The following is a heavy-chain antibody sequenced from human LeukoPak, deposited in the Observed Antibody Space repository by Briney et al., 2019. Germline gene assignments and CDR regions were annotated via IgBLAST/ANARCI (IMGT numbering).Heavy chain of an antibody. Sequence: GGSLRLSCAASGFTFSSYSMNWVRQAPGKGLEWVSYISSSSSSTIYYADSVKGRFTISRDNAKNSLYLQMNSLRDEDTAVYYCARGRGKFVRATVFDYWGQGTLVTVSS. J-gene: IGHJ4*02. V-gene: IGHV3-48*02. CDR2: ISSSSSSTI. CDR1: GFTFSSYS. CDR3: ARGRGKFVRATVFDY. D-gene: IGHD1-26*01.